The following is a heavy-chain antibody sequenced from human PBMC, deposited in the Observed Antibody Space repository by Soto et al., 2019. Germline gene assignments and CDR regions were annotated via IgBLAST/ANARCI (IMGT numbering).Heavy chain of an antibody. J-gene: IGHJ4*02. V-gene: IGHV4-30-4*01. Sequence: QVQLQESGPGLVMPSQTLSLTCTVSGVSISSGTYYWSWLRQPPGKGLEWIGYIYHTGSSQSNPSLKSRVAISIDTSKNQFTLELRSVTAADTAVYYCARDLLDRTVDYYFDYWGPGRLVTVSS. CDR3: ARDLLDRTVDYYFDY. CDR2: IYHTGSS. D-gene: IGHD3-3*01. CDR1: GVSISSGTYY.